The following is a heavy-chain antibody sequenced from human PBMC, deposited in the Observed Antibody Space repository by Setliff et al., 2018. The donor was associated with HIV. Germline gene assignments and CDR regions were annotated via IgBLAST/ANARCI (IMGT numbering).Heavy chain of an antibody. CDR2: MNPNSGNK. V-gene: IGHV1-8*02. Sequence: ASVKVSCKASGYTFTSYDINWVRQATRQGREWMGWMNPNSGNKGYAQKFQGRVTMTRNTSISTAYKELSSLRSADTAVYYWARGSPTGDGLFDYWGQGTLVTVSS. D-gene: IGHD7-27*01. J-gene: IGHJ4*02. CDR1: GYTFTSYD. CDR3: ARGSPTGDGLFDY.